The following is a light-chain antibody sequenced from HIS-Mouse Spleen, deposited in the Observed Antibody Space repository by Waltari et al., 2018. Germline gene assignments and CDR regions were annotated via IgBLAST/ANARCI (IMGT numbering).Light chain of an antibody. J-gene: IGLJ2*01. Sequence: SYELTQPSSVSVSPGQTARITCSGDVLAKKYARWFQQKPGQAPVLVSYKDSERPSGIPERFYGSSSGTTVNLTISGAQVEDEADYYCYSAADNSGVFGGGTKLTVL. CDR1: VLAKKY. CDR3: YSAADNSGV. CDR2: KDS. V-gene: IGLV3-27*01.